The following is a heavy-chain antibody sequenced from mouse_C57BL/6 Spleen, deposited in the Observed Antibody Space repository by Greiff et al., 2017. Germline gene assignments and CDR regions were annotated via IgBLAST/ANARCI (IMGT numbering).Heavy chain of an antibody. CDR1: GFTFSSYG. Sequence: VQLKESGGDLVKPGGSLKLSCAASGFTFSSYGMSWVRQTPDKRLEWVATISSGGSYTYYPDSVKGRFTISRDNAKNTLYLQMSSLKSEDTAMYYCARQGDLAWFAYWGQGTLVTVSA. CDR3: ARQGDLAWFAY. CDR2: ISSGGSYT. D-gene: IGHD3-3*01. J-gene: IGHJ3*01. V-gene: IGHV5-6*01.